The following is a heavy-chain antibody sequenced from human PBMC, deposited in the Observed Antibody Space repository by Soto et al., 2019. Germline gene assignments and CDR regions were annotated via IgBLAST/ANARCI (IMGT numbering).Heavy chain of an antibody. CDR1: GFTFSSYA. V-gene: IGHV3-30-3*01. CDR3: ARDSFLSRAIGYCSGGSCYSGYFDY. CDR2: ISYDGSNK. J-gene: IGHJ4*02. Sequence: QVQLVESGGGVVQPGRSLRLSCAASGFTFSSYAMHWVRQAPGKGLEWVAVISYDGSNKYYADSVKGRFTISRDNSKNTLYLQMNSLRAEDTAVYYCARDSFLSRAIGYCSGGSCYSGYFDYWGQGTLVTVSS. D-gene: IGHD2-15*01.